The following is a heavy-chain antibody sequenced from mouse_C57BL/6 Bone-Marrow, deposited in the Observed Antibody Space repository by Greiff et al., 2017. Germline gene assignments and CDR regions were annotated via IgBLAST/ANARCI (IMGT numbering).Heavy chain of an antibody. D-gene: IGHD1-1*01. Sequence: QVQLQQPGAELVKPGASVKMSCKASGYTFTSYWITWVKQRPGQGLEWIGDIYPGSGSTNYNEKFKSKATLTVDTSSRTAYMQLSSLTSEDSAVYYCARENLFITTVGYAMDYWGQGTSVTVSS. V-gene: IGHV1-55*01. J-gene: IGHJ4*01. CDR2: IYPGSGST. CDR1: GYTFTSYW. CDR3: ARENLFITTVGYAMDY.